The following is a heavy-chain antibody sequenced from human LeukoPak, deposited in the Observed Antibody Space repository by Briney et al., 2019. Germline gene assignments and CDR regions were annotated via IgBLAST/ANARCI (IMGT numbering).Heavy chain of an antibody. CDR3: ARVTTGGYYNC. CDR1: GGSISSGSYY. Sequence: SQTLSLTCTVAGGSISSGSYYWSWIRQPAGKGLEWIGRIYTSGSTNYNPSLKSRVTISVDTSKNQFSLKLSSVTAADTAVYYCARVTTGGYYNCWGQGTLVTVSS. V-gene: IGHV4-61*02. D-gene: IGHD3-22*01. J-gene: IGHJ4*02. CDR2: IYTSGST.